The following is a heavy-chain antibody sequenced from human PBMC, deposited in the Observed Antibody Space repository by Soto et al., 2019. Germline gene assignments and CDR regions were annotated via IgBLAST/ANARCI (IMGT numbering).Heavy chain of an antibody. CDR2: ISSSSSTI. Sequence: GGSLRLSCAASGFTFSSYSMNWVRQAPGKGLEWVSYISSSSSTIYYADSVKGRFTISRDNAKNSLYLQMNSLRAEDTAVYYCARGGPNSRDYGDYPLLDPWGQGTLVTVSS. V-gene: IGHV3-48*01. D-gene: IGHD4-17*01. J-gene: IGHJ5*02. CDR3: ARGGPNSRDYGDYPLLDP. CDR1: GFTFSSYS.